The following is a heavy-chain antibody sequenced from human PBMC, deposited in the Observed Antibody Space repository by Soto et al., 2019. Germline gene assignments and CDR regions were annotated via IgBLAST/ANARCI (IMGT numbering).Heavy chain of an antibody. V-gene: IGHV4-31*03. D-gene: IGHD2-15*01. J-gene: IGHJ3*02. CDR3: AREVPYCSGGSCYSNYHAFAS. Sequence: SETLSLTCTVSGGSISSGGYYWSWIRQHPGKGLEWIGYIYYSGSTYYNPSLKSRVTISVDTSKNQFSLKLSSVTAADTAVYYCAREVPYCSGGSCYSNYHAFASWGQGTMVTLSS. CDR2: IYYSGST. CDR1: GGSISSGGYY.